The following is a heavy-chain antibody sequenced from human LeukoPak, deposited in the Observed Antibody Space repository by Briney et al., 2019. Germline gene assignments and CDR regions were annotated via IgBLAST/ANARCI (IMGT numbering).Heavy chain of an antibody. J-gene: IGHJ3*02. CDR3: ASRNQYCGGDCFWAFDI. Sequence: GGSLRLSCAASGFTFSNYGMNWVRQAPGKGLEWVSSISSSGSYIYYADSVKGRFTISRDNAKNSLYLQMNSLRAEDTAVYYCASRNQYCGGDCFWAFDIWGQGTMVTVSS. D-gene: IGHD2-21*02. CDR1: GFTFSNYG. V-gene: IGHV3-21*01. CDR2: ISSSGSYI.